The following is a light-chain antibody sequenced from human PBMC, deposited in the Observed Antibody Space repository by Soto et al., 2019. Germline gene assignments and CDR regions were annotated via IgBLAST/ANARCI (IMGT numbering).Light chain of an antibody. CDR3: QQLNSYPLT. V-gene: IGKV1-9*01. CDR1: QSISSY. CDR2: AAS. J-gene: IGKJ4*01. Sequence: QMTQSPASVSASVGDRVTITCRASQSISSYLNWYQQKPGKAPKLLIYAASTLQSGVPSRFSGSGSGTEFTLTISSLQPEDFATYYCQQLNSYPLTFGGGTKV.